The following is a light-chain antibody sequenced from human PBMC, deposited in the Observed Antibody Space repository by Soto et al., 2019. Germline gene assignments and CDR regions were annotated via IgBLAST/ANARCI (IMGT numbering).Light chain of an antibody. CDR2: DAS. J-gene: IGKJ1*01. CDR1: QSIGRW. Sequence: DIQMTQSPSTLSASVGDRVTITCRASQSIGRWLAWYQQKPGKAPKVLIYDASTLKSGVPSRFSGSGSGTDFTLTISSLQPEDFATYYCQQSYSTPWTFGQGTKVDIK. CDR3: QQSYSTPWT. V-gene: IGKV1-39*01.